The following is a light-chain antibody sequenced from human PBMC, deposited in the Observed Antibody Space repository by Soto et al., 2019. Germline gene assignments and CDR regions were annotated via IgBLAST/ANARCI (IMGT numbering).Light chain of an antibody. CDR2: GAS. CDR3: QQYGNSPPNT. Sequence: EIVLTQSPGTLSLSPGERATLSCRASQSVSSSYLAWYQQKPGQAPRLLIYGASSRATGIPDRFSGSWSGTDFTLTISRLEPEDFAVYFCQQYGNSPPNTFGQGTKLEI. CDR1: QSVSSSY. J-gene: IGKJ2*01. V-gene: IGKV3-20*01.